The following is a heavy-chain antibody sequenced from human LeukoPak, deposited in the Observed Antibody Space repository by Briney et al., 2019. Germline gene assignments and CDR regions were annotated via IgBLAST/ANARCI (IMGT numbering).Heavy chain of an antibody. Sequence: SGPTLLQPTRTLTLTCTFPGFSLSTSGGGVGWIRQPPGKALEWLALIYWDDDKRYNPSLQSSLTITQDTSKNQVVLTMTNMDPVDTATYYCAHSKEGHAAMADYWGQGTLVTVSS. V-gene: IGHV2-5*02. CDR3: AHSKEGHAAMADY. J-gene: IGHJ4*02. D-gene: IGHD5-18*01. CDR2: IYWDDDK. CDR1: GFSLSTSGGG.